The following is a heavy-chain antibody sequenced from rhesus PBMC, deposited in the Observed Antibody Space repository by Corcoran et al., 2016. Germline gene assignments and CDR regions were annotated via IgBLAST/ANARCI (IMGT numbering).Heavy chain of an antibody. CDR2: INGNSGTT. D-gene: IGHD3-16*01. CDR3: ARATYYSGSYYSLFFDY. CDR1: GGSFSSYW. V-gene: IGHV4-80*01. J-gene: IGHJ4*01. Sequence: QVQLQESGPGLVKPSETLSLTCAGSGGSFSSYWWTWIRQPPGKGLEWIGEINGNSGTTTPTPSLQSRVTISKDTSKNQFSLTLSSVTAADTAVYYCARATYYSGSYYSLFFDYWGQGVLVTVSS.